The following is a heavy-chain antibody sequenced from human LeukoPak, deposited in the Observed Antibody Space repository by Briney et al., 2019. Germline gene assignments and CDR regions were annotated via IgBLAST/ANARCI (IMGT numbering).Heavy chain of an antibody. J-gene: IGHJ6*02. CDR3: GRDRVTIFGVIYGMDV. CDR2: IRSSSSTI. Sequence: GGALRLSCAASGFTFSSYSMNWVRQAPGKGREWVSYIRSSSSTIYYADAVKGRFTISRDNAKNSQYLQRDSLRAEHTSVYYCGRDRVTIFGVIYGMDVWGQGTTVTVSS. CDR1: GFTFSSYS. D-gene: IGHD3-3*01. V-gene: IGHV3-48*01.